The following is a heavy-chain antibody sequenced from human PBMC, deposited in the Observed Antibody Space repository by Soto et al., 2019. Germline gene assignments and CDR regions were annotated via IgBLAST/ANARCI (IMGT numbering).Heavy chain of an antibody. V-gene: IGHV5-51*01. J-gene: IGHJ4*02. CDR2: IYPGDSDT. CDR3: AKHEGYCSTTTCSNFDY. Sequence: GESLKISCKGSGYSFTSYWIGWVRQMPGKGLEWMGIIYPGDSDTSYSPSFQGQVTISADKSINTAYLHWSSLKASDTAIYYCAKHEGYCSTTTCSNFDYWGQGTLVTVSS. CDR1: GYSFTSYW. D-gene: IGHD2-2*01.